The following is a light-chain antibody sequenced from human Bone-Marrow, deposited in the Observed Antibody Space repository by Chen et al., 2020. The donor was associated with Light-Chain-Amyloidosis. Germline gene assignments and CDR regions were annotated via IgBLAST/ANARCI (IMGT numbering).Light chain of an antibody. CDR2: LNSDGSH. Sequence: QLVVTQSPSASASLGASVLLPCTLSSGHSTHAVAWHQQQPEEGPRYLMKLNSDGSHNKGDGIPDRCSGTSSGAVRYLTISSLQSEDEADYFGQTWGTGIQVFGGGTKLTVL. CDR1: SGHSTHA. CDR3: QTWGTGIQV. V-gene: IGLV4-69*01. J-gene: IGLJ3*02.